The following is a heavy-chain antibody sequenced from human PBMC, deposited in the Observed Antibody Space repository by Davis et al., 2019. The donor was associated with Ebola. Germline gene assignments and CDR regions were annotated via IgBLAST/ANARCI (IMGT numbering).Heavy chain of an antibody. CDR3: TTGIAVAGTWDDY. J-gene: IGHJ4*02. V-gene: IGHV3-15*07. Sequence: GESLKISCAASGFTFSNAWMNWVRQAPGKGLEWVGRIKGKSDRGATDYAAPVKGRFTISRDDSINTLYLQMNSLKTEDTAVYYCTTGIAVAGTWDDYWGQGTLVTVSS. D-gene: IGHD6-19*01. CDR1: GFTFSNAW. CDR2: IKGKSDRGAT.